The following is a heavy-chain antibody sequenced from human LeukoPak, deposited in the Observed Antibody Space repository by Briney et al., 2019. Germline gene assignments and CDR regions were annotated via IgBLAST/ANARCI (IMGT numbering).Heavy chain of an antibody. CDR3: ARLDYYDSSDY. J-gene: IGHJ4*02. V-gene: IGHV4-59*08. CDR2: IYYSGST. CDR1: GGSIRSYY. Sequence: SETLSLTCTVSGGSIRSYYWSWIRQPPGKGLEWIGYIYYSGSTYYNPSLKSRVTISVDTSKNQFSLKLSSVTAADTAVYYCARLDYYDSSDYWGQGTLVTVSS. D-gene: IGHD3-22*01.